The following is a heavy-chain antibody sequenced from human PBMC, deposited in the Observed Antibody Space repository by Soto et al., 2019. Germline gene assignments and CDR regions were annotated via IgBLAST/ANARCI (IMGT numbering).Heavy chain of an antibody. D-gene: IGHD6-19*01. CDR2: ISASGRDI. V-gene: IGHV3-23*01. J-gene: IGHJ4*02. CDR1: GFTFSNFA. Sequence: PEESLRLSCAASGFTFSNFAMSWVRQAPGRGLEWVSGISASGRDIHYADSVKDRFTVSRDNSKNTLYLQMNSLRAEDTAIYYCAKGKTSGWYYFDYWGQGALVTVSS. CDR3: AKGKTSGWYYFDY.